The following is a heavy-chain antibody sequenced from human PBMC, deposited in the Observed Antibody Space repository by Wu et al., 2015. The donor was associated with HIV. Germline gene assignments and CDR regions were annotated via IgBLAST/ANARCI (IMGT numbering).Heavy chain of an antibody. J-gene: IGHJ6*02. Sequence: QVQLVQSGAEVKKPGSSVKVSCKASGGTFSSYAISWVRQAPGQGLEWMGGIIPIFGTANYAQKFQGRVTITTDESTSTAYMELSSLRSEDTAVYYCAREGGPAWEMATVYYGMDVWGQGTTVTVSS. D-gene: IGHD5-24*01. CDR1: GGTFSSYA. CDR3: AREGGPAWEMATVYYGMDV. CDR2: IIPIFGTA. V-gene: IGHV1-69*05.